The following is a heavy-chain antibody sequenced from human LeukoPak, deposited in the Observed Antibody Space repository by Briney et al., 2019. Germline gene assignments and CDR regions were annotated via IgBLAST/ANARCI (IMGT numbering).Heavy chain of an antibody. CDR1: GGSISSGGYY. V-gene: IGHV4-31*03. Sequence: PSQTLSLTCTVSGGSISSGGYYWSWIRQHPGKGLEWIGYIYYSGSTYYNPSLKSRVTKSVDTSKNQFSLKLSSVTAADTAVYYCARDHHVTTYYYGMDVWGQGTTVTVSS. D-gene: IGHD4-17*01. CDR3: ARDHHVTTYYYGMDV. J-gene: IGHJ6*02. CDR2: IYYSGST.